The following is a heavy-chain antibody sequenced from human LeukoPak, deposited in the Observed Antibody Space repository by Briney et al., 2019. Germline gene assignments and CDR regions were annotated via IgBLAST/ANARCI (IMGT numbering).Heavy chain of an antibody. D-gene: IGHD3-22*01. Sequence: GGSLRLSCAASGFTCNDFEMNWVRQAPGKGLEWISYINIGETSILYADSVKGRFTISRDVARNSLYLQMNSLRAEDTAVYYCARGGSSGFYYNAFDLRGQGTVVTVSS. CDR3: ARGGSSGFYYNAFDL. J-gene: IGHJ3*01. CDR1: GFTCNDFE. V-gene: IGHV3-48*03. CDR2: INIGETSI.